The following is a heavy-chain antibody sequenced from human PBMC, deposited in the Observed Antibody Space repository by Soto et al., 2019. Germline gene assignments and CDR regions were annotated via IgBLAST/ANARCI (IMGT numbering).Heavy chain of an antibody. J-gene: IGHJ4*02. CDR1: GGYISSYY. CDR3: VREYCSGGSCYSGGYYFDY. D-gene: IGHD2-15*01. CDR2: IYYSGST. V-gene: IGHV4-59*08. Sequence: SETLSLTCTVSGGYISSYYWSWIRQPPGKGLEWIGYIYYSGSTNYNPSLKSRVTISVDTSKNQFSLKLSSVTAADTAVYYCVREYCSGGSCYSGGYYFDYWGQGTLVTVSS.